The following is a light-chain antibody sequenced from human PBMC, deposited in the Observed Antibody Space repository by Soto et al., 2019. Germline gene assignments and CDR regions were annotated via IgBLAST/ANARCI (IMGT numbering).Light chain of an antibody. Sequence: DIVMTQSPDSPAVSLGERATLSCRASQSVSNNYLAWYQQKPGQAPRLLIYGASNRATGIPDRFSGSGSGTDFTLTISRLEPEDFAVYYCQQYGSPGTFGQGTKV. J-gene: IGKJ1*01. CDR1: QSVSNNY. CDR2: GAS. CDR3: QQYGSPGT. V-gene: IGKV3-20*01.